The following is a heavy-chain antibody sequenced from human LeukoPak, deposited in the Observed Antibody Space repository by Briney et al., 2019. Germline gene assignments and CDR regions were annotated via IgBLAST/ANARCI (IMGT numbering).Heavy chain of an antibody. V-gene: IGHV3-30*18. D-gene: IGHD4-17*01. CDR3: VKGTGGDYVPWVDY. Sequence: GGSLRLSCAASGFTFSSYGMHWVRQAPGKGLEWVAVIAFDGTNKYYADSVKGRFTISRDNSKNTLYLQMNSLRAEDTAVYYCVKGTGGDYVPWVDYWGQGTLVTVSS. CDR1: GFTFSSYG. CDR2: IAFDGTNK. J-gene: IGHJ4*02.